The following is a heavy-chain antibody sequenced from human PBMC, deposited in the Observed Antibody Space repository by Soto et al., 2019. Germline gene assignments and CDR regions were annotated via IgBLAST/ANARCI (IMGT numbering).Heavy chain of an antibody. V-gene: IGHV1-69*01. CDR1: GGTFSRYT. CDR3: ARDGTLYDSSAYYYLY. Sequence: QVQLVQSGAEVKKPGSSVKVSCKASGGTFSRYTITWVRQAPGQGLEWMGGITPMFGTPNYAQKFQGRVTITADASTSTAYMELSSLTSEDTALYYCARDGTLYDSSAYYYLYWGQGTLVTVSS. CDR2: ITPMFGTP. D-gene: IGHD3-22*01. J-gene: IGHJ4*02.